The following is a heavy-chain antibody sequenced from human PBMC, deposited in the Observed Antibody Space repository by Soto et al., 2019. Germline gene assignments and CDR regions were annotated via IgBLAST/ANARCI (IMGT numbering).Heavy chain of an antibody. CDR3: ARKYTSWPIAYGVDV. CDR1: GFTFITYS. J-gene: IGHJ6*02. Sequence: GCSLILSCVCSGFTFITYSINWVLQAPGKGLEWVSSISSRSDIYYADSVKGRFTISRDNAKNSVSLQMNSLRAEDTAVYYCARKYTSWPIAYGVDVCVQGTTV. V-gene: IGHV3-21*01. CDR2: ISSRSDI. D-gene: IGHD2-2*02.